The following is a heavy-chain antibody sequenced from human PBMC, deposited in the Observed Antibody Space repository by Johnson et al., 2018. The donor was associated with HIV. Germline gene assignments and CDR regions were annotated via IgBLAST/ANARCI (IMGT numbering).Heavy chain of an antibody. CDR1: GFTFSSYW. CDR3: ARDLRAFDI. CDR2: INQDGSEK. V-gene: IGHV3-7*03. J-gene: IGHJ3*02. Sequence: VQLVESGGGLVQPGGSLRLSCAASGFTFSSYWMSWVRQAPGKGLEWVANINQDGSEKYYADSVKGRFTISRDNSKNTLYLQMNSLRAGDTAVYYCARDLRAFDIWGQGTMVTVSS.